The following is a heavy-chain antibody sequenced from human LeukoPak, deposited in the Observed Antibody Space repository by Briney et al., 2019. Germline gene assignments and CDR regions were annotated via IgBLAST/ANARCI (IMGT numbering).Heavy chain of an antibody. CDR3: AGGVDYYDSSGYYGY. V-gene: IGHV3-30*04. D-gene: IGHD3-22*01. CDR2: ISYAGSNK. Sequence: PGRSLRLSCASSGFTFSSYAMHWVRQARGKGLEWVGVISYAGSNKYYADSVKGRFTISRENPKNTLYLHMNSLRAEDTAVYYCAGGVDYYDSSGYYGYWGQGTLVTVSS. CDR1: GFTFSSYA. J-gene: IGHJ4*02.